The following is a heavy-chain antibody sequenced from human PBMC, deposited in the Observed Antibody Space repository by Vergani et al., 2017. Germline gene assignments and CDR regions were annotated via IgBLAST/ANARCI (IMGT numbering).Heavy chain of an antibody. V-gene: IGHV1-69-2*01. D-gene: IGHD2-21*02. CDR3: ARAXCGGDCYWRSAFDI. CDR2: VDPEDGET. CDR1: GYTFTDHY. J-gene: IGHJ3*02. Sequence: EVQLVQSGAEVKKPGATMNISCKVSGYTFTDHYMHWVKQAPGKGLEWMGLVDPEDGETIYAEKFKGRVTIAADTSTDTAHLELSRLRSDDTAVYFCARAXCGGDCYWRSAFDIWGQGTMVTVSS.